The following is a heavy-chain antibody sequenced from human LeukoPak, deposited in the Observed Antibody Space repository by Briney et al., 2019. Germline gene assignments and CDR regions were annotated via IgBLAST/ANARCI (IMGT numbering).Heavy chain of an antibody. CDR1: GYTFTSYD. CDR2: MNPNSGNT. J-gene: IGHJ6*04. CDR3: ARGLVVPAARAMDV. D-gene: IGHD2-2*01. Sequence: GASVKVSCKASGYTFTSYDINWVRQATGQGLEWMGWMNPNSGNTGYAQKFQGRVTITRSTSIGTAYMELSSLRSEDTAVYYCARGLVVPAARAMDVWGKGTTVTVSS. V-gene: IGHV1-8*03.